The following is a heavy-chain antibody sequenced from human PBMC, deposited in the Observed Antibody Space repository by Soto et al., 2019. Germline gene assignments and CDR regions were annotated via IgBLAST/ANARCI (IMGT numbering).Heavy chain of an antibody. J-gene: IGHJ4*02. D-gene: IGHD3-16*01. CDR3: ATALRFVDYLLKR. CDR1: GYTFTGYH. V-gene: IGHV1-3*01. Sequence: ASVKVSCKTSGYTFTGYHIHWVRQAPGQSLEWMGYITGANGDTKYSQRFHDRVTITTDTSANTAYLELNSLTSEDTAVYYCATALRFVDYLLKRWGQGTLVTVSS. CDR2: ITGANGDT.